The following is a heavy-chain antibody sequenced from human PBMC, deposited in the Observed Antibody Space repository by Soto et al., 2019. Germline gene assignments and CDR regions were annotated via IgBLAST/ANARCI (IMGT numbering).Heavy chain of an antibody. D-gene: IGHD6-13*01. CDR2: IYPGDSDT. CDR3: ARTSAAGKYYYGMDV. Sequence: LGESLKISCKGSGYSFTSYWIGWVRQMPGKGQEWMGIIYPGDSDTRYSPSFQGQVTISADKSISTAYLQWSSLKASDTAMYYCARTSAAGKYYYGMDVWGQGTTVTVSS. J-gene: IGHJ6*02. CDR1: GYSFTSYW. V-gene: IGHV5-51*01.